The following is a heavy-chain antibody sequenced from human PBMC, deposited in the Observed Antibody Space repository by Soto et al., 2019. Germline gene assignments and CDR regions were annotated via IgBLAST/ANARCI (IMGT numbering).Heavy chain of an antibody. CDR2: SSSNGVGT. Sequence: EVQLAESGGGLAQPGGSLRLSCAASGFTLRGYAMDWVRQAPGKGLEYVSGSSSNGVGTYYANSVQGRFTISRDNSKNTVYLQRGSLRPEDMAVYYCARRARPDFSYMDVWGKGTTVTVSS. V-gene: IGHV3-64*01. CDR1: GFTLRGYA. J-gene: IGHJ6*03. CDR3: ARRARPDFSYMDV. D-gene: IGHD6-6*01.